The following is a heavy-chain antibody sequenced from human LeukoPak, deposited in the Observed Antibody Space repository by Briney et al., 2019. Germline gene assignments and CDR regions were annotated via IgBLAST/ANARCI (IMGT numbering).Heavy chain of an antibody. CDR1: GFTFSSYS. Sequence: GGSLRLSCAASGFTFSSYSRNWVRQAPGKGLEWVSYISSGGSSIYYADSVKGRFTISRDNAKNSLYLQMNSLRAEDTAVYYCARDTYGSGSYYNAPLDYWGQGTLVTVSS. CDR3: ARDTYGSGSYYNAPLDY. CDR2: ISSGGSSI. D-gene: IGHD3-10*01. V-gene: IGHV3-48*01. J-gene: IGHJ4*02.